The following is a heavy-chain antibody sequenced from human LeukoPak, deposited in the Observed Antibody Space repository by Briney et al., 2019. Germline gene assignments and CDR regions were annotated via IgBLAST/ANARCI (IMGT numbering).Heavy chain of an antibody. CDR2: ISSSVSSM. J-gene: IGHJ4*02. D-gene: IGHD6-19*01. CDR1: GLTLSSYE. CDR3: ARDGSVAGTAYLDY. V-gene: IGHV3-48*03. Sequence: GGSLRLSSAASGLTLSSYEMNWVRQAPGKGLEWVSYISSSVSSMYYADSVKGRFTISRDNAKNSLYLQMTSLRAEDTAVYYCARDGSVAGTAYLDYWGQGTLVTVSS.